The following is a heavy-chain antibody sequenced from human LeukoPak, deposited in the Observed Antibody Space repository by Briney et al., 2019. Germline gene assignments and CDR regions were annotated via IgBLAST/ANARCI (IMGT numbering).Heavy chain of an antibody. J-gene: IGHJ6*02. CDR2: INPSGGST. CDR3: ATSAAAGCMDV. D-gene: IGHD6-13*01. CDR1: GYTFTSYY. Sequence: GASVKVSCKASGYTFTSYYMHWVRQAPGQGLEWMGIINPSGGSTSYAQKFQGRVTMTRDTSTDTAYMELSSLRSEDTAVYYCATSAAAGCMDVWGQGTTVTVSS. V-gene: IGHV1-46*01.